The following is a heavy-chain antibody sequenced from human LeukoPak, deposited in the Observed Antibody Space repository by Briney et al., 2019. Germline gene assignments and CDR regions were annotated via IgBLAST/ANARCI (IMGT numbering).Heavy chain of an antibody. CDR3: AKDRSITMVRGVLDAFDI. D-gene: IGHD3-10*01. Sequence: KPSETLSLTCAVYGGSFSGYYWSWIRQPPGKGLEWIGEINHSGSTNYNPSLKSRVTISVDTSKNQFSLKLSSVTAADTAVYYCAKDRSITMVRGVLDAFDIWGQGTMVTVSS. CDR1: GGSFSGYY. CDR2: INHSGST. V-gene: IGHV4-34*01. J-gene: IGHJ3*02.